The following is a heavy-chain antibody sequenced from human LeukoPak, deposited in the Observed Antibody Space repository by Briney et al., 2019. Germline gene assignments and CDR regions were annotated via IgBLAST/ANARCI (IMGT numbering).Heavy chain of an antibody. CDR1: GFTFSSYS. CDR3: ARMYSSSWYNAFDI. J-gene: IGHJ3*02. Sequence: GGSLRLSCAASGFTFSSYSMNWVRQAPWKGLEWVSSISSSSSYIYYADSVKGRFTISRDNAKNSLYLQMNSLRAEDTAVYYCARMYSSSWYNAFDIWGQGTMVTVSS. CDR2: ISSSSSYI. V-gene: IGHV3-21*01. D-gene: IGHD6-13*01.